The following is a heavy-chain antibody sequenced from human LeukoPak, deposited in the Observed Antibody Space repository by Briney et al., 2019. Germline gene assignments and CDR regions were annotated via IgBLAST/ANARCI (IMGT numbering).Heavy chain of an antibody. J-gene: IGHJ4*02. CDR3: ARDSSGYYALYFDY. CDR1: GFTFSNAW. D-gene: IGHD3-22*01. CDR2: IKEDGSEK. Sequence: GGSLRLSCAASGFTFSNAWMSWVRQASGKGLEWVASIKEDGSEKYYVDSVKGRFTISRDNTKNTLYLQMNSLRAEDTAVYYCARDSSGYYALYFDYWGQGTLVTVSS. V-gene: IGHV3-7*03.